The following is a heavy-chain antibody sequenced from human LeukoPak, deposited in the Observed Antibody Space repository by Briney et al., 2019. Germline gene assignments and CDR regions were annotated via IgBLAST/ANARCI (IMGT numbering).Heavy chain of an antibody. CDR3: AGPMYYDFWSGYPLYLGY. CDR2: TSSSSSTI. J-gene: IGHJ4*02. CDR1: GFTFSSYS. Sequence: QPGGSLRLSCAASGFTFSSYSMNWVRQAPGKGLEWVSYTSSSSSTIYYADSVKGRFTISRDNAKNSLYLQMNSLRAEDTAVYYCAGPMYYDFWSGYPLYLGYWGQGTLVTVSS. V-gene: IGHV3-48*01. D-gene: IGHD3-3*01.